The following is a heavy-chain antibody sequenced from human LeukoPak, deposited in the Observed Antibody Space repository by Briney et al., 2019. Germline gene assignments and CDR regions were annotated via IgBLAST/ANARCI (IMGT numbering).Heavy chain of an antibody. Sequence: GGSLRLSCAASGFTFSSYAMHWVRQAPGKGLEYVSAISSNGGSTYYANSVKGRFTISRDNSKNTLYLQMSSLRAEDTAVYYCARDRPITGTTAFDIWGQGTMVTVSS. D-gene: IGHD1-20*01. J-gene: IGHJ3*02. CDR3: ARDRPITGTTAFDI. CDR2: ISSNGGST. V-gene: IGHV3-64*01. CDR1: GFTFSSYA.